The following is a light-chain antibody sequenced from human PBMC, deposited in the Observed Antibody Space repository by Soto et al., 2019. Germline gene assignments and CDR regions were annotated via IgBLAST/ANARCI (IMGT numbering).Light chain of an antibody. Sequence: QSVMTQPPSVSGAPGQRVTIACSGNNSNIGAGYDVHWYRRFPGAAPTLLLSGYYNRPSGVPDRISGSKSGTSVSLAITDLKAEDEADYYCQSYDSLSVYVFGTGTKVTVL. V-gene: IGLV1-40*01. CDR2: GYY. CDR3: QSYDSLSVYV. CDR1: NSNIGAGYD. J-gene: IGLJ1*01.